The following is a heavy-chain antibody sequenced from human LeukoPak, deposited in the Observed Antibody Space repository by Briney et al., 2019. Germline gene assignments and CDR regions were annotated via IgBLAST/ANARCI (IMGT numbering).Heavy chain of an antibody. CDR1: GFTFNIYW. CDR3: AREDYYGSGNYVAWGDAFDV. V-gene: IGHV3-74*01. D-gene: IGHD3-10*01. J-gene: IGHJ3*01. CDR2: ISSDGSIT. Sequence: GGSLRLSCAASGFTFNIYWMHWVRQAPGKGLVWVSLISSDGSITSYADSVKGRFTISRDNAKNTVYLQMNSLRVEDTAVYYCAREDYYGSGNYVAWGDAFDVWGQGATVTVSS.